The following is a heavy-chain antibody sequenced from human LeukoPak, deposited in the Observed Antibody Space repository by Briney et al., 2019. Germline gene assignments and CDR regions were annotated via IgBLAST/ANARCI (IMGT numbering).Heavy chain of an antibody. CDR2: IIPIFGTA. D-gene: IGHD3-3*01. J-gene: IGHJ4*02. V-gene: IGHV1-69*05. Sequence: SVKVSCKASGGTFSSYAISWVRQAPGQGLEWMGGIIPIFGTANYAQKFQGRVTITTDESTSTAYMELSSLRSEDTAVYYCAREKLPHLHDYDFWSGYGSHFDYWGQGTLVTVSS. CDR3: AREKLPHLHDYDFWSGYGSHFDY. CDR1: GGTFSSYA.